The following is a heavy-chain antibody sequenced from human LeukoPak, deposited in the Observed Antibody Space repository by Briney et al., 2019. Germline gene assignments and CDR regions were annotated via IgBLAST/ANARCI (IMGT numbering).Heavy chain of an antibody. J-gene: IGHJ4*02. CDR1: GFTVSSIH. V-gene: IGHV3-53*01. CDR2: TYTGGNS. CDR3: AKDRLGSGWSAFDY. Sequence: GGSLRLSCAASGFTVSSIHMVWVRQAPGKGLEWVSVTYTGGNSYYAESVKGRFIISRDISKTTLYLQMNSLRAEDTAVYYCAKDRLGSGWSAFDYWGQGTLVTVSS. D-gene: IGHD6-19*01.